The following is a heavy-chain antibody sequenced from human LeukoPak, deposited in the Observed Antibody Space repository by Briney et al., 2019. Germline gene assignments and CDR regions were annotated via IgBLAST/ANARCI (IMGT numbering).Heavy chain of an antibody. Sequence: GGSLRLSCAASGFTFSSYAMSWVRQAPGKGLEWVSAISGSGGSTYCADTVKGRFTISRDNSKNTLYLQMNSLRDEDTAVYYCAKEQRYYDFWSGYDWFDPWGQGTLVTVSS. D-gene: IGHD3-3*01. CDR3: AKEQRYYDFWSGYDWFDP. V-gene: IGHV3-23*01. CDR1: GFTFSSYA. J-gene: IGHJ5*02. CDR2: ISGSGGST.